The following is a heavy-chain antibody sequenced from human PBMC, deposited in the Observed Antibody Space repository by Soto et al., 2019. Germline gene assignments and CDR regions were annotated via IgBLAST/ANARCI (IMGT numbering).Heavy chain of an antibody. Sequence: EVQLVESGGGLVKPGGSLRLSCAASGFTFSNVWMTWVRQAPGKGLEWVCRIGNKGDGGRTYYAAPVRGRIFISRDDSKNTVYLQMSSLKIEYTCVYYCSTSDAFDIWGQGTMGTGSS. J-gene: IGHJ3*02. CDR2: IGNKGDGGRT. V-gene: IGHV3-15*04. CDR3: STSDAFDI. CDR1: GFTFSNVW.